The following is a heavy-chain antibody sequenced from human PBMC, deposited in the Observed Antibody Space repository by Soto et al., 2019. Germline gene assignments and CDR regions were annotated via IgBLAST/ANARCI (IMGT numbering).Heavy chain of an antibody. Sequence: GESLKISCKGSGYSFTSYWISWVRQMPGKGLEWMGRIDPSDSYTNYSPSFQGHVTISADKSISTAYLQWSSLKASDTAMYYCARRGSRVENYYYYYGMDVWGQGTTATVSS. D-gene: IGHD3-10*01. V-gene: IGHV5-10-1*01. CDR2: IDPSDSYT. CDR1: GYSFTSYW. CDR3: ARRGSRVENYYYYYGMDV. J-gene: IGHJ6*02.